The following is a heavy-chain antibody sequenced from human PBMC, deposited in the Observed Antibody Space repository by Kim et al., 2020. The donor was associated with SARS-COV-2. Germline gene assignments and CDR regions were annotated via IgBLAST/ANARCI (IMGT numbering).Heavy chain of an antibody. CDR3: ARQLVAAAGGSFDY. D-gene: IGHD6-13*01. V-gene: IGHV4-34*01. Sequence: NPSLKSRVPISVDTSKNQFSLKLSSVTAADTAVYYCARQLVAAAGGSFDYWGQGALVTVSS. J-gene: IGHJ4*02.